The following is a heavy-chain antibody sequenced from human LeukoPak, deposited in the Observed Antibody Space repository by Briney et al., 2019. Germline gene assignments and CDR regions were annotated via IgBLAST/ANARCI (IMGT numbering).Heavy chain of an antibody. CDR3: AKHYDILTGWFDP. Sequence: GGSPRLSCAASGFTFSSYAMSWVRQAPGKGLEWVSAISGSGGSTYYADSVKGRFTTSRDNSKNTLYLQMNSLRAEDTAVYYCAKHYDILTGWFDPWGQGTLVTVSS. CDR1: GFTFSSYA. J-gene: IGHJ5*02. D-gene: IGHD3-9*01. CDR2: ISGSGGST. V-gene: IGHV3-23*01.